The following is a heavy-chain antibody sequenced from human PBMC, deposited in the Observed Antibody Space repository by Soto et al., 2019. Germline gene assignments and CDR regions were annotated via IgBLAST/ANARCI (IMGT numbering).Heavy chain of an antibody. CDR2: IYYSGST. Sequence: TSETLSLTCTVSGGSISSYYWSWIRQPPGKGLEWIGYIYYSGSTNYNPSLKSRVTISVDTSKNQFSLKLSSVTAADTAVYYCAREMYANDFWSGYRLWFDPWGQGTLVTVSS. D-gene: IGHD3-3*01. CDR3: AREMYANDFWSGYRLWFDP. J-gene: IGHJ5*02. V-gene: IGHV4-59*01. CDR1: GGSISSYY.